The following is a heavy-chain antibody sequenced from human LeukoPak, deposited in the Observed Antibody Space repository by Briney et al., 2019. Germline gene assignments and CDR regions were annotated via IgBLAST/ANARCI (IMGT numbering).Heavy chain of an antibody. CDR2: IYTSGST. D-gene: IGHD3-10*01. Sequence: SETLSLTCTVSGGSIGSYYWSWIRQPAGKGLEWIGRIYTSGSTNYNPSLKSRVTMSVDTSKNQFSLKLSSVTAADTAVYYCARDSSVLLWFGELLSPPDYYYGMDVWGQGTTVTVSS. J-gene: IGHJ6*02. V-gene: IGHV4-4*07. CDR3: ARDSSVLLWFGELLSPPDYYYGMDV. CDR1: GGSIGSYY.